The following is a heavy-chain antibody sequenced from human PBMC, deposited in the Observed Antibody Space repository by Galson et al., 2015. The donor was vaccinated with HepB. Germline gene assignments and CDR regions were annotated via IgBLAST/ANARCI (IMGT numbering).Heavy chain of an antibody. J-gene: IGHJ4*02. CDR1: GFTFSSYS. CDR2: ISSSSSYI. V-gene: IGHV3-21*01. CDR3: ARESEMATMLDY. D-gene: IGHD5-24*01. Sequence: SLRLSCAASGFTFSSYSMNWVRQAPGKGLEWVSSISSSSSYIYYADSVKGRFTISRDNAKNSLYLQMNSLRAEDTAVYYCARESEMATMLDYWGQGTLVTVSS.